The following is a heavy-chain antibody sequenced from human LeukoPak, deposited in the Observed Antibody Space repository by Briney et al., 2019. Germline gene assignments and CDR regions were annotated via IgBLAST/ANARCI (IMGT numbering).Heavy chain of an antibody. CDR1: GFTFSSYG. Sequence: GGSLRLSCAASGFTFSSYGMHWVRQAPGKGLEWVAVISYDGSNKYYADSVKGRFTISRDNSKNTLYLQMNSLRAEDTAVYYCAKDLGPYGSGRTNWFDPWGQGTLVTVSS. V-gene: IGHV3-30*18. J-gene: IGHJ5*02. CDR2: ISYDGSNK. D-gene: IGHD3-10*01. CDR3: AKDLGPYGSGRTNWFDP.